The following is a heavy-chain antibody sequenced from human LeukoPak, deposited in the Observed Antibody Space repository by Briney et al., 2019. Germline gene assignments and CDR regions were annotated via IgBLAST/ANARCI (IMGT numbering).Heavy chain of an antibody. CDR2: IYYSGST. V-gene: IGHV4-59*08. Sequence: KPSETLPLTCTVSGGSISSYYWSWIRQPPGKGLEWIGYIYYSGSTNYNPSLKSRVTISVDTSKNQFSLKLSSVTAADTAVYYCARHINYDSSGYNQRFDYWGQGTLVTVSS. CDR3: ARHINYDSSGYNQRFDY. CDR1: GGSISSYY. D-gene: IGHD3-22*01. J-gene: IGHJ4*02.